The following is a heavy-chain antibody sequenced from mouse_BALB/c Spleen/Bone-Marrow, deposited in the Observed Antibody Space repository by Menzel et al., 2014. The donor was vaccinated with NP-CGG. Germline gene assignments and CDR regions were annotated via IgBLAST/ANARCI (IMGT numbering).Heavy chain of an antibody. Sequence: EVQRVESGGGLVLPGGFLRLSCATSGFTFTDHYMSWVRQPPGKALEWLGFIRNKANGYTTEYSASVKGRFTISRDNSQSIVYLQMNILRAEDSATYYCARDYLYYFDYWGQGTTLTVSS. CDR2: IRNKANGYTT. V-gene: IGHV7-3*02. CDR3: ARDYLYYFDY. D-gene: IGHD2-1*01. CDR1: GFTFTDHY. J-gene: IGHJ2*01.